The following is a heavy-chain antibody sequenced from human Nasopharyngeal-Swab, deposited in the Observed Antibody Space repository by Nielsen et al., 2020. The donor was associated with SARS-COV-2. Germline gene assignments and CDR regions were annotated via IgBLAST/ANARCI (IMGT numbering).Heavy chain of an antibody. J-gene: IGHJ4*02. CDR2: MYRSGAT. D-gene: IGHD3-3*01. CDR3: ARWSSSSIKFDY. V-gene: IGHV4-39*01. CDR1: GGSMSSFAFDSY. Sequence: SETLSLTCTVSGGSMSSFAFDSYWAWLRQPPGMGLEWIGSMYRSGATYTNPSLKSRVTLSVDTSTNKFSLNLSSVTAADTAVYYCARWSSSSIKFDYWGQGTLVSVSS.